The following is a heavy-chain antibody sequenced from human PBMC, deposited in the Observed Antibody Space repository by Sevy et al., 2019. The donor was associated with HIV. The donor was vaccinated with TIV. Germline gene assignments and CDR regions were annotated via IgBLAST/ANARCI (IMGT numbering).Heavy chain of an antibody. J-gene: IGHJ4*02. CDR2: INPNSGGT. V-gene: IGHV1-2*06. CDR1: GYTFTGYY. Sequence: ASVKVSCKASGYTFTGYYMHWVRQAPGQGLEWMGRINPNSGGTNYAQKFQGRVTMTRDTSISTAYMELSRLSSDDTAVYYCARYPRWEVGATVDFDYWVQGTLLTVSS. D-gene: IGHD1-26*01. CDR3: ARYPRWEVGATVDFDY.